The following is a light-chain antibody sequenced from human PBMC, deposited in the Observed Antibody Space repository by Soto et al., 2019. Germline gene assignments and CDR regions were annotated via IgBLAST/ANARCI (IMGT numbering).Light chain of an antibody. J-gene: IGKJ2*01. Sequence: DIVLTQSPATLSLSPGERATLSCRASQSVGSYLAWFQHKPGQAPRLLIYGASNRATDIPGRFSGRGSGTDFTLTISSLESGDSAVYYCQQRDKWPRTFGQGTKLEIK. CDR2: GAS. V-gene: IGKV3-11*01. CDR3: QQRDKWPRT. CDR1: QSVGSY.